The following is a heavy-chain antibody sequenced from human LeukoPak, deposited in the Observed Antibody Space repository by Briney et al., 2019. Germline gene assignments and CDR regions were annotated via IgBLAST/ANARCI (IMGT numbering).Heavy chain of an antibody. V-gene: IGHV4-34*01. CDR3: ARGRAAGTTTPRRYSWFDP. CDR1: GGSFSGYY. D-gene: IGHD6-13*01. CDR2: INHSGST. Sequence: SETLSLTCAVYGGSFSGYYWSWIRQPPGKGLEWIGEINHSGSTNYNPSLKSRVTISVDTSKNQFSLKLSSVTAADTAVYYCARGRAAGTTTPRRYSWFDPWGQGTLVTVSS. J-gene: IGHJ5*02.